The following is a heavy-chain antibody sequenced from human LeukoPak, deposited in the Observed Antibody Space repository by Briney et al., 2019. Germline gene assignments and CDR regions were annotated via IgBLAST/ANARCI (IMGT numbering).Heavy chain of an antibody. J-gene: IGHJ4*02. CDR2: ISGSGGST. V-gene: IGHV3-23*01. D-gene: IGHD3-10*01. CDR3: ARDKSAGADTGSSFYY. CDR1: GFTFSSYA. Sequence: GGSLRLSCAASGFTFSSYAMSWVRQAPGKGLEWVSAISGSGGSTYYADSVKGRFTISRDNSKNTLYLQMDSLRAEDTAVYYCARDKSAGADTGSSFYYWGQGALVTVSS.